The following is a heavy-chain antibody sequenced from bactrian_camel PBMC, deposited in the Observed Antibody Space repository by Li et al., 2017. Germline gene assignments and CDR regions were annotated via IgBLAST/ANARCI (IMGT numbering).Heavy chain of an antibody. J-gene: IGHJ4*01. Sequence: DVQLVESGGGLVQPGGSLRLSCVASGFIVSRHNVAWVRQAPGKGLEWISSISISRSGEFPFYADSVKGRFTISRDNAKNTLYLQMNSLKPDDTAMYYCAADGVHITDMFDPNEYGYWGQGTQVTVS. CDR1: GFIVSRHN. CDR2: ISRSGEFP. V-gene: IGHV3S40*01. CDR3: AADGVHITDMFDPNEYGY.